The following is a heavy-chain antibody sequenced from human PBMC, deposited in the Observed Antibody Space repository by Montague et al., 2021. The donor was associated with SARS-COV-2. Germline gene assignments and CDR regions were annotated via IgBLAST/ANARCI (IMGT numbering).Heavy chain of an antibody. CDR2: IDWDDDK. CDR1: GFSLTTSGML. J-gene: IGHJ3*02. D-gene: IGHD3-22*01. V-gene: IGHV2-70*13. Sequence: PAPVKPTQTLTLTCTLSGFSLTTSGMLVSWIRQPPGKALEWLALIDWDDDKYYSTSLKTRLAISKDTSKDQVVLTMTDMDPVDTATYYCARMVRDSSGYDAFDIWGQGTMVTVSS. CDR3: ARMVRDSSGYDAFDI.